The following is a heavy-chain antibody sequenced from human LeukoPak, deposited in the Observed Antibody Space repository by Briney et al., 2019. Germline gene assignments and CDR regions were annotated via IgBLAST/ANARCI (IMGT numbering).Heavy chain of an antibody. J-gene: IGHJ1*01. CDR3: AKSRRLRGNWEYFQH. Sequence: GGSLRLSCAASGFTFSSYAMSWVRQAPGKGLEWVSAISGSGGSTYYADSVKGRFTISRDNSKNTLYLQMNSLRAEDTAVYYCAKSRRLRGNWEYFQHWGQGTLVTVSS. CDR2: ISGSGGST. V-gene: IGHV3-23*01. D-gene: IGHD1-20*01. CDR1: GFTFSSYA.